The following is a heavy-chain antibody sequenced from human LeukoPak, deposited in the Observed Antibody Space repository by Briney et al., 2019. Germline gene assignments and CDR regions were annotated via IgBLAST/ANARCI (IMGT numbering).Heavy chain of an antibody. CDR1: GFTFSSYG. D-gene: IGHD3-22*01. V-gene: IGHV3-33*01. CDR2: IWYDGSNK. J-gene: IGHJ4*02. Sequence: GGSLRLSCAASGFTFSSYGMHWGRQAPGKGLEWVAVIWYDGSNKYYADSLQDRFTISRDNSKNTLYLQMDSLRAEDTAVYYCAREPRMYYYDSSGYFDYWGQGTLVTVSS. CDR3: AREPRMYYYDSSGYFDY.